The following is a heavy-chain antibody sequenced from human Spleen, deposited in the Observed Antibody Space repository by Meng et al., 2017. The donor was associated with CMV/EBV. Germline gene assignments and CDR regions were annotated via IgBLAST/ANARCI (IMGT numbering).Heavy chain of an antibody. D-gene: IGHD2-21*02. J-gene: IGHJ4*02. CDR3: ARIERRRILKYCGSDCSTTDY. CDR1: GCSSRISNL. Sequence: QVQLQESGPGRVKPSGTLSLTCAVAGCSSRISNLWTWVRQVPGKGLEWIGEIYHSGRTNYNPSLKSRVTISVDKFKNQFSLKLGSVTAADTAVYYCARIERRRILKYCGSDCSTTDYWGQGTLVTVSS. CDR2: IYHSGRT. V-gene: IGHV4-4*02.